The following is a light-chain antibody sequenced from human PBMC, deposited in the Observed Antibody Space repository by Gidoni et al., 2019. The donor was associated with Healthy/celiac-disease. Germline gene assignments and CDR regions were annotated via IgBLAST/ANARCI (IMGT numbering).Light chain of an antibody. CDR1: QDIRNY. CDR2: DAS. J-gene: IGKJ4*01. V-gene: IGKV1-33*01. CDR3: QQYDNLPLT. Sequence: DIQRTQYPSSLSASVGERVTITCQASQDIRNYLNWYQQKPGKAPKLLIYDASNLETGVPSRFSGSGSGTDFTFTISSLQPEDIATYYCQQYDNLPLTFGGGTKVEIK.